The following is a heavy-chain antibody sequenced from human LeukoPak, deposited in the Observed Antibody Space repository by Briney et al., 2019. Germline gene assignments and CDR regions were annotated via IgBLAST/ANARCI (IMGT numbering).Heavy chain of an antibody. V-gene: IGHV4-34*01. J-gene: IGHJ4*02. CDR3: ARGGGEAAGTWRYFDY. Sequence: PSETLSLTCAVYGGSFSGYYWSWIRQPPGKGLEWIGEINHSGSTNYNPSLKSRVTISVDTSKNQFSLKLSSVTAADTAVYYCARGGGEAAGTWRYFDYWGREPWSPSPQ. CDR2: INHSGST. D-gene: IGHD6-13*01. CDR1: GGSFSGYY.